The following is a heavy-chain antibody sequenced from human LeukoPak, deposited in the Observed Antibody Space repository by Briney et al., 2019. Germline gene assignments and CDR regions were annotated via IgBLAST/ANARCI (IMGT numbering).Heavy chain of an antibody. CDR3: ARDGRTGRWFGEPSHGMDV. V-gene: IGHV3-23*01. J-gene: IGHJ6*02. CDR1: GFTFSSYS. CDR2: LSGGGGNT. Sequence: GGSPRLSCAASGFTFSSYSMTWVRQAPGEGLEWVSALSGGGGNTYYADSVKGRFTISRDNSKNTLYLQMNSLRAEDTAVYYCARDGRTGRWFGEPSHGMDVWGQGTTVTVSS. D-gene: IGHD3-10*01.